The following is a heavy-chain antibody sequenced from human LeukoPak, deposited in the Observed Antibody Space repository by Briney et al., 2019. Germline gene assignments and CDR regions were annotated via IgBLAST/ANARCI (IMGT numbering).Heavy chain of an antibody. V-gene: IGHV4-39*01. D-gene: IGHD2/OR15-2a*01. CDR2: IYDSGNE. J-gene: IGHJ6*03. Sequence: SETLSFTCTVSGGSISTSAFYWGWIRQPPGKGLEWIGSIYDSGNEFYNPSLKSRVTISADTSKNQFSLKLNSVTAADTAMYYCARQISDYYYYYMDVWGEGITVTVSS. CDR3: ARQISDYYYYYMDV. CDR1: GGSISTSAFY.